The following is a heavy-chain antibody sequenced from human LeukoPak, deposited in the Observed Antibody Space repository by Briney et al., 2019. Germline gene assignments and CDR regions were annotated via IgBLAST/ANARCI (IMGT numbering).Heavy chain of an antibody. V-gene: IGHV4-59*12. CDR1: GDSISSYY. J-gene: IGHJ4*02. CDR2: IYYSGST. CDR3: ARGRVRFGARFDY. D-gene: IGHD3-10*01. Sequence: SETLSLTCTVSGDSISSYYWSWIRQPPGKGLEWIGYIYYSGSTNYNPSLKSRVTISVDTSKNQFSLKLSSVTAADTAVYYCARGRVRFGARFDYWGQGTLVTVSS.